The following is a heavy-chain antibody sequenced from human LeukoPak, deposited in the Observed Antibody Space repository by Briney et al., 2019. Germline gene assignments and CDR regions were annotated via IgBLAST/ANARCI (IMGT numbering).Heavy chain of an antibody. CDR3: ARVKGAHYYDSSGRRPLDY. J-gene: IGHJ4*02. CDR2: ISAYNGNT. V-gene: IGHV1-18*01. CDR1: GYTFTSYG. Sequence: ASVKVSCKAPGYTFTSYGISWVRQAPGQGLEWMGWISAYNGNTNYAQKLQGRVTMTTDTSTSTAYMELRSLRSDDTAVYYCARVKGAHYYDSSGRRPLDYWGQGTLVTVSS. D-gene: IGHD3-22*01.